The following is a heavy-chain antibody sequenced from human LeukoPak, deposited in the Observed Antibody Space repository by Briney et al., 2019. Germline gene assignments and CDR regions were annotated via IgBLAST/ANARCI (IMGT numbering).Heavy chain of an antibody. CDR2: ISSSSSYI. CDR1: GFTFSSYS. Sequence: GGSPRLSCAASGFTFSSYSMNWVRQAPGKGLEWVSPISSSSSYIYYADSVKGRFTISRDNAKNSLYLQMNSLRAEDTAVYYCARGVQLWYWFDPWGQGTLVTVSS. CDR3: ARGVQLWYWFDP. D-gene: IGHD5-18*01. J-gene: IGHJ5*02. V-gene: IGHV3-21*01.